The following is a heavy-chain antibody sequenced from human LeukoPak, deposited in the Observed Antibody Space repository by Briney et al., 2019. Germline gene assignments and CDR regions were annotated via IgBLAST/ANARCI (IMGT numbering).Heavy chain of an antibody. CDR3: ARVGSYAFDI. CDR1: GGSIGSYY. J-gene: IGHJ3*02. Sequence: SETLSLTRTASGGSIGSYYWSWIRQPPGRGLEWIGYIHYSGSINSNPSLKSRVTISVDTSKNQFSLRLSSVTAADTAVYYCARVGSYAFDIWGQGTMVTVSS. V-gene: IGHV4-59*01. CDR2: IHYSGSI.